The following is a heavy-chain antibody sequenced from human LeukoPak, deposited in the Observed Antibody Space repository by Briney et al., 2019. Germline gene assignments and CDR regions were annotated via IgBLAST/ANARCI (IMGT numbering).Heavy chain of an antibody. Sequence: GGSLRLSCAASGFTFDDYAMHWVRQAPGKGLEWVSGISWNGGSIGYADSVKGRFTISRDSAKNSLYLQMNSLRAEDTAVYYCAKGKEWLPTTVDYWGQGTLVTVSS. V-gene: IGHV3-9*01. CDR2: ISWNGGSI. CDR3: AKGKEWLPTTVDY. CDR1: GFTFDDYA. D-gene: IGHD6-19*01. J-gene: IGHJ4*02.